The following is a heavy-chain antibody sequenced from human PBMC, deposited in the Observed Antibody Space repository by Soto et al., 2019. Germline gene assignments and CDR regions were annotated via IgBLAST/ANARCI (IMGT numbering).Heavy chain of an antibody. V-gene: IGHV4-30-4*01. D-gene: IGHD6-13*01. Sequence: QVQLQESGPGLVKPSQSLSLTCTVSGGSISSGDYYWSWIRQPPGKGLEWIGYIYYSGSTYYNPSLKRRVTISVDTSKKQFSLKLSSVTAADTAVYYCARERPDGSRLDPWGQGTLVTVSS. J-gene: IGHJ5*02. CDR2: IYYSGST. CDR3: ARERPDGSRLDP. CDR1: GGSISSGDYY.